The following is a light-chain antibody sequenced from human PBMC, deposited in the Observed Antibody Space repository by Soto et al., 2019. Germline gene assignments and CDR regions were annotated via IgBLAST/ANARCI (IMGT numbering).Light chain of an antibody. CDR1: QSVSSN. Sequence: EIVMTQSPATLSVSPGERATLSCRASQSVSSNLAWYQQKPGRAPRLLIYGASTRATGIPARFSGSGSGTEFTLTISSPQSEDFAVYYCQQYNNWPRTFGQGTKLEIK. J-gene: IGKJ2*01. CDR2: GAS. CDR3: QQYNNWPRT. V-gene: IGKV3-15*01.